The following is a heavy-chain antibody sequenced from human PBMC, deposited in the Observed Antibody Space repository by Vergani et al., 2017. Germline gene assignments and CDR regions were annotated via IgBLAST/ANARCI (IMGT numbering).Heavy chain of an antibody. V-gene: IGHV3-33*01. CDR1: GFTFSSYG. D-gene: IGHD6-19*01. CDR2: IWYDGSNK. J-gene: IGHJ6*02. Sequence: QVQLVESGGGVVQPGRSLRLSCAASGFTFSSYGMHWVRQAPGKGLEWVAVIWYDGSNKYYADSVKGRVTISRDNSKNTLYLQMNSLRAEDTAVYYCARETYSSGWQYYDYYGMDVWGQGTTVTVSS. CDR3: ARETYSSGWQYYDYYGMDV.